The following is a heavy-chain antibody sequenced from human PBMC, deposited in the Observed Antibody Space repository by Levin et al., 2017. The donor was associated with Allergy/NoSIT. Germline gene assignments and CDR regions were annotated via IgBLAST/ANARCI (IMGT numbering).Heavy chain of an antibody. V-gene: IGHV3-7*01. CDR1: GFTFSYYW. CDR2: IKQDGNEK. CDR3: AREYSGSYSHSYYYYNMDV. J-gene: IGHJ6*02. D-gene: IGHD1-26*01. Sequence: GGSLRLSCAASGFTFSYYWMSWVRQAPGKGLEWVGNIKQDGNEKDYVASVKGRFTISRDNAKNTLYLQMNSLRAEDTAVYYCAREYSGSYSHSYYYYNMDVWGQGTTVTVSS.